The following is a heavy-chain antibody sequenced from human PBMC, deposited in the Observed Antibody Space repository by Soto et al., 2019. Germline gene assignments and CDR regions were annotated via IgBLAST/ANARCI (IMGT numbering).Heavy chain of an antibody. D-gene: IGHD1-1*01. CDR3: AKGTRGNSPELDF. Sequence: PGGSLRLSCAASGFTFDDYTMHWVRQTPGKGLERVSLISWDGDSAYYADSVRGRFTLSRDNSKNSLFLQMNNVRAEDAALYFCAKGTRGNSPELDFWGQGTLVTVSS. CDR1: GFTFDDYT. CDR2: ISWDGDSA. J-gene: IGHJ4*02. V-gene: IGHV3-43*01.